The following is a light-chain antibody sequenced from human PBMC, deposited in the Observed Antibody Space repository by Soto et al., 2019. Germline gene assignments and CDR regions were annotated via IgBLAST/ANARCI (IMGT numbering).Light chain of an antibody. CDR1: QDISTY. CDR3: QQYKSLPYI. CDR2: DAS. J-gene: IGKJ2*01. V-gene: IGKV1-33*01. Sequence: DIHMTQSPSSRSASAGDRITITCQASQDISTYLTWYQQKPGNAPKLLIYDASNLETGVPSRFSGSGSGTDFTFTISSLQPEDIATYYCQQYKSLPYIFGRGTEVEIK.